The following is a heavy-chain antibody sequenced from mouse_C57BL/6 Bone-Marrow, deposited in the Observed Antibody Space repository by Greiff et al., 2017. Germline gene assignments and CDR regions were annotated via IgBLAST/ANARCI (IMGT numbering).Heavy chain of an antibody. CDR3: ARGEGFGYAMDY. J-gene: IGHJ4*01. CDR2: ISDGGSYT. CDR1: GFTFSSYA. V-gene: IGHV5-4*01. Sequence: EVQLVESGGGLVKPGGSLKLSCAASGFTFSSYAMSWVRQTPEKRLEWVATISDGGSYTYYPDNVKGRFTIARDNAKNNLYLQMSHLKSEDTAMYYCARGEGFGYAMDYWGQGTSVTVSS.